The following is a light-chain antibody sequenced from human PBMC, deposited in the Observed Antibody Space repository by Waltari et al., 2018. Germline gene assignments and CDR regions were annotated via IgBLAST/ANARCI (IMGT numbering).Light chain of an antibody. CDR1: QSLPHGNGLNY. CDR3: MQALQTPFI. CDR2: LGS. Sequence: DIVMTQSPLSLPVTPGEPASISCRSSQSLPHGNGLNYLDWYLQKPGQSPQLLIYLGSNRASGVPDRISGSGSGTDFTLKISRVEADDVGVYYCMQALQTPFIFGPGTKLDVK. J-gene: IGKJ3*01. V-gene: IGKV2-28*01.